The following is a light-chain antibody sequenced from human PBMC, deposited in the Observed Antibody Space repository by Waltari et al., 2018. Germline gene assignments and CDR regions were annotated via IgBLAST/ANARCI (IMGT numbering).Light chain of an antibody. J-gene: IGKJ5*01. CDR1: QSLFFGASGKNY. CDR3: QQYSSSPIT. Sequence: DIVLTQSPDSLAVSLGERANIDCWSSQSLFFGASGKNYLAWYQQKPGQPPKVLIYWASTREAGVPERISGSGSGAHFTLTVDSLQAEDVAVYYCQQYSSSPITFGQGTRLEI. V-gene: IGKV4-1*01. CDR2: WAS.